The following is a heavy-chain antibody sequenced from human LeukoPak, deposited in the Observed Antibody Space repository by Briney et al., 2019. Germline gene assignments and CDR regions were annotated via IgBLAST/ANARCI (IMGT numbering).Heavy chain of an antibody. Sequence: GGSLRLSCAASGFTVSSNYMSWVRQAPGKGLEWVSIIYSGGSTFYADSVKGRFTISRDNSKNTLYLQMNSLRAEDTAVYYCARDQSSGWYLGFFDYWGQGTLVTVSS. V-gene: IGHV3-53*01. CDR3: ARDQSSGWYLGFFDY. J-gene: IGHJ4*02. CDR2: IYSGGST. D-gene: IGHD6-19*01. CDR1: GFTVSSNY.